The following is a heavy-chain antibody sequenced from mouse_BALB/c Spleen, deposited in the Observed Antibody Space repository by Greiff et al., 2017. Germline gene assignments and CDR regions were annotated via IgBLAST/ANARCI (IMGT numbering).Heavy chain of an antibody. CDR3: ARGYEYDVGFAY. J-gene: IGHJ3*01. V-gene: IGHV5-4*02. Sequence: EVKLVESGGGLVKPGGSLKLSCAASGFTFSDYYMYWVRQTPEKRLEWVATISDGGSYTYYPDSVKGRFTISRDNAKNNLYLQMSSLKSEDTAMYYCARGYEYDVGFAYWGQGTLVTVSA. CDR2: ISDGGSYT. CDR1: GFTFSDYY. D-gene: IGHD2-4*01.